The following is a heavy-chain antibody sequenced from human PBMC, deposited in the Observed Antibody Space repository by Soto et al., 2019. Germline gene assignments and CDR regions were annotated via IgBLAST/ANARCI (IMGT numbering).Heavy chain of an antibody. J-gene: IGHJ4*02. V-gene: IGHV1-18*01. CDR3: AGARALLLDDY. CDR2: ISTYNGNT. CDR1: GYSFTSYG. Sequence: QVQLVQSGAEVKKPGASVKVSCKASGYSFTSYGISWVRQAPGQGLEWMGWISTYNGNTNYAQKLQGRVTMTTDTSASTAYPGVRRLPPDDTARYSCAGARALLLDDYLGQGPLVTGSS.